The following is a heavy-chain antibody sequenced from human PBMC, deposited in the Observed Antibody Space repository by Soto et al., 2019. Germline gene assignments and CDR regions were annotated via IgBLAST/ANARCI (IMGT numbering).Heavy chain of an antibody. V-gene: IGHV4-30-2*01. CDR2: IYHSGST. Sequence: QLQLQESGSGLVKPSQTLSLTCAVSGGSISSGGYSWSCIRQPPGKGMEWIGYIYHSGSTYYNPSLKIRVTISVDRSKNQFSLKLSSVTAADTAVYYCAAGGGLPRYYWGQGTLVTVSS. CDR1: GGSISSGGYS. CDR3: AAGGGLPRYY. D-gene: IGHD5-12*01. J-gene: IGHJ4*02.